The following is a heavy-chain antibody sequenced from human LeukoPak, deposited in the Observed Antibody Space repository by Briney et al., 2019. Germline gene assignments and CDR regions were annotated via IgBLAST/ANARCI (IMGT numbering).Heavy chain of an antibody. J-gene: IGHJ4*02. CDR1: GFTFSSYN. CDR3: ALDCSGGSCYSGY. D-gene: IGHD2-15*01. Sequence: GGSLRLSCAASGFTFSSYNMNWVRQAPGKGLEWVSYISGRSDTIYYADSVKGRFTISRDNAKNSLYLQMNSLRAEDTAVYYCALDCSGGSCYSGYWGQGTLVTVSS. CDR2: ISGRSDTI. V-gene: IGHV3-48*04.